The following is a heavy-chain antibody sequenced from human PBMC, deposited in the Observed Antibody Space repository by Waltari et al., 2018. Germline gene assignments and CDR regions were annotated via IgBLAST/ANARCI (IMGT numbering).Heavy chain of an antibody. J-gene: IGHJ4*02. Sequence: VRQAPGQGLEWMGIINPSGGSTSYAQKFQGRVTMTRDTSTSTVYMELSSLRSEDTAVYYCAREGSGDYGYFDYWGQGTLVTVSS. D-gene: IGHD4-17*01. V-gene: IGHV1-46*01. CDR2: INPSGGST. CDR3: AREGSGDYGYFDY.